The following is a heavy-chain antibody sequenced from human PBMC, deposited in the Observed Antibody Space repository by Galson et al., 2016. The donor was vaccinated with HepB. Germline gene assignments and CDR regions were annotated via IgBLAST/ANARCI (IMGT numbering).Heavy chain of an antibody. D-gene: IGHD5-12*01. Sequence: SLRLSCAGSGFSLSNSAMHWVRQAPGKGLEWVAKISYDAKNVYYAESLRGRSAISRDYSKNALYLEINSLRVEDTAVYYCAADAATIVTAFDYWGREPWSPSPQ. CDR3: AADAATIVTAFDY. J-gene: IGHJ4*02. V-gene: IGHV3-30*03. CDR2: ISYDAKNV. CDR1: GFSLSNSA.